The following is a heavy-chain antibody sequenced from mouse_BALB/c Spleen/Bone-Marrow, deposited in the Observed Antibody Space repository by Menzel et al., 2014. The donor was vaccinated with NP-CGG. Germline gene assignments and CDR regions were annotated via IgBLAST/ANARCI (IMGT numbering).Heavy chain of an antibody. CDR1: GFTFSDYY. V-gene: IGHV5-12*01. CDR2: LSNGGGRT. CDR3: ARQDYSYYYAMDY. J-gene: IGHJ4*01. Sequence: DVQLQESGGGLVQPGGSLKLSCAPSGFTFSDYYLYWVRQTPEKRLEWVAYLSNGGGRTYYPDTVKGRFTISRDNAKNTLYLQMSRLKSEDTAMYYCARQDYSYYYAMDYWGQGTSVTVSS. D-gene: IGHD2-13*01.